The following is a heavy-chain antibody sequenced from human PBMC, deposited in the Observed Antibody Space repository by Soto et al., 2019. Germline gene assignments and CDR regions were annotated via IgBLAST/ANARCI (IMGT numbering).Heavy chain of an antibody. CDR1: GFTVSSNY. Sequence: GSLRLSCAASGFTVSSNYMSWVRQAPGKGLEWVSVIYSGGSTYYADSVKGRFTISRDNSKNTLYLQMNSLRAEDTAVYYCARRDLRGYSYDSVGMDVWGQGTTVTVSS. D-gene: IGHD5-18*01. CDR3: ARRDLRGYSYDSVGMDV. V-gene: IGHV3-53*01. J-gene: IGHJ6*02. CDR2: IYSGGST.